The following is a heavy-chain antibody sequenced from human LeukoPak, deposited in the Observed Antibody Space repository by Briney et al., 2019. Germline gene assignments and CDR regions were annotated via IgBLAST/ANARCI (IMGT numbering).Heavy chain of an antibody. Sequence: GASVKVSCKASGDTFTSYGISWGRQAPGRGREWMGWISAYNGNTNYAQKLQGRVTMTTDTSTSTAYMELRSLRSDDTAVYYCAREFRGRGDSSGFDYWGQGTLVTVSS. CDR3: AREFRGRGDSSGFDY. V-gene: IGHV1-18*01. J-gene: IGHJ4*02. CDR1: GDTFTSYG. D-gene: IGHD6-25*01. CDR2: ISAYNGNT.